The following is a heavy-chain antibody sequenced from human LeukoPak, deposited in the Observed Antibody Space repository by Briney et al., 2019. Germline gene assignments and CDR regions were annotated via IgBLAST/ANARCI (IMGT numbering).Heavy chain of an antibody. J-gene: IGHJ4*02. CDR1: GYSISSGYY. CDR2: IYHSGST. Sequence: SETLSLTCTVSGYSISSGYYWGWIRQPPGKGPEWIGSIYHSGSTYYNPSLKSRVTISVDTSKNQFSLKLSSVTAADTAVYYCASTPAPAATEFDYWGQGTLVTVSS. V-gene: IGHV4-38-2*02. CDR3: ASTPAPAATEFDY. D-gene: IGHD2-2*01.